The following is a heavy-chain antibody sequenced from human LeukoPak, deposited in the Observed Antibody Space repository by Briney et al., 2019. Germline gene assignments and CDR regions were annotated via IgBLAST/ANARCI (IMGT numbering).Heavy chain of an antibody. D-gene: IGHD1-26*01. V-gene: IGHV4-39*02. CDR1: GGSINSDNYY. CDR2: IFYSGNT. CDR3: ARLPAPARIVGGRGGFDF. Sequence: SETLSLTCTVSGGSINSDNYYWGWIRQPPGKGLEWIGSIFYSGNTFYDPSLKSRVSISVNTSKNHFSLKLSSVTAADTAVYYCARLPAPARIVGGRGGFDFWGQGTLVTVSS. J-gene: IGHJ4*02.